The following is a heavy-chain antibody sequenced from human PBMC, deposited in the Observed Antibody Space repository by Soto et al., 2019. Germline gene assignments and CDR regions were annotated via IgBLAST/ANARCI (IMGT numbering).Heavy chain of an antibody. J-gene: IGHJ4*02. CDR3: ARAAMGGSSWQFDY. V-gene: IGHV4-4*02. Sequence: LSLTCAVSGGSISSSNWWSWVRQPPGKGLEWIGEIYHSGSTNYNPSLKSRVTISVDKSKNQFSLKLSSVTAADTAVYYCARAAMGGSSWQFDYWGQGTMVTVSS. D-gene: IGHD6-13*01. CDR2: IYHSGST. CDR1: GGSISSSNW.